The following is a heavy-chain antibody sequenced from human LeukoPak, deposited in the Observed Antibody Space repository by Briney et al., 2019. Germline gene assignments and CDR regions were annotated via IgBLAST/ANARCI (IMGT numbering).Heavy chain of an antibody. V-gene: IGHV5-51*01. CDR2: IYPGDSDT. Sequence: GESLKISCKGSGYSFTSYWIGWVRQMPGKGLKWMRIIYPGDSDTRCSPSFQGQVTISADKSISTAYLQWGSLKASDTAMYYCARVPIAVAANDYWGQGTLVTVSS. CDR1: GYSFTSYW. CDR3: ARVPIAVAANDY. J-gene: IGHJ4*02. D-gene: IGHD6-19*01.